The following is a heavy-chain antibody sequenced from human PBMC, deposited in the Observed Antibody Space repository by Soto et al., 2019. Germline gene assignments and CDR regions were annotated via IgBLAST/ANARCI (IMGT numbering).Heavy chain of an antibody. Sequence: GSLRLSFAASGFTFSSYAMSWVRQAPGKGLEWVSAISGSGASTYYADSVKGRFTISRDNSKNTLYLQMNSLRAEDTAVYYCAHFDWFIDYWGQGTLVTVSS. CDR1: GFTFSSYA. V-gene: IGHV3-23*01. CDR2: ISGSGAST. D-gene: IGHD3-9*01. J-gene: IGHJ4*02. CDR3: AHFDWFIDY.